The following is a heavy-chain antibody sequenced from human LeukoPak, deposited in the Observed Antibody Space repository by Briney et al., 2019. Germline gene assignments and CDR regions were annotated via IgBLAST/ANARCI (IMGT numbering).Heavy chain of an antibody. Sequence: PGGSLRLSCAASGFTFSSYAMSWVRQAPGKGLEWVSAISGSGGSTYYADSVKGRFTISRDNSKNTLYLQMNSLRAEDTAVYYCARISDHNWYFDLWGRGTLVTVSS. J-gene: IGHJ2*01. CDR1: GFTFSSYA. D-gene: IGHD1-14*01. V-gene: IGHV3-23*01. CDR3: ARISDHNWYFDL. CDR2: ISGSGGST.